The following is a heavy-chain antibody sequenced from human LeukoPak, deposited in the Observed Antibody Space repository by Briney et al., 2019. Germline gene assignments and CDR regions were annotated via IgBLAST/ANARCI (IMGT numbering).Heavy chain of an antibody. Sequence: GGSLRLSCAASGFTFSSYWMSWARQAPGKGLEWVANIKQDGSEKYYVDSVKGRFTISRDNAKNSLYLQMNSLRAEDTAVYYCARDYSSSWYPGFSWFDPWGQGTLVTVSS. CDR3: ARDYSSSWYPGFSWFDP. CDR2: IKQDGSEK. CDR1: GFTFSSYW. V-gene: IGHV3-7*01. J-gene: IGHJ5*02. D-gene: IGHD6-13*01.